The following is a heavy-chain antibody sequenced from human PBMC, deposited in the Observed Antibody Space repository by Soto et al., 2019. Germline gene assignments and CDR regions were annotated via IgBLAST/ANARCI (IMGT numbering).Heavy chain of an antibody. J-gene: IGHJ4*02. Sequence: GGSLRLSCAASVITFINAWMSWVRQAPGKGLEWVGRIKSKTDGGSSDYAAPVKGRFIILRDDSNNILYLQMNSLRTEDTAVYYCTTDPGDYEDFWGQGTLVTVSS. CDR3: TTDPGDYEDF. V-gene: IGHV3-15*01. CDR1: VITFINAW. CDR2: IKSKTDGGSS. D-gene: IGHD4-17*01.